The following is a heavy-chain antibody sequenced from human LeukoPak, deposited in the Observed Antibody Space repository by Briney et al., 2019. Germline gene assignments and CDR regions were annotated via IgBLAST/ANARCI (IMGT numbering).Heavy chain of an antibody. D-gene: IGHD2-2*02. Sequence: QPGGSLRLSCAASGFTFSSYTMHWVRQAPGKGLAYVSGISSDGGTTYYGNSVKGRFTISRDNSKNTVYLQMGSLRAEDMAVYYCVRSDCGSASCYTGSNWGQGTLVTVSS. CDR1: GFTFSSYT. V-gene: IGHV3-64*01. CDR3: VRSDCGSASCYTGSN. CDR2: ISSDGGTT. J-gene: IGHJ4*02.